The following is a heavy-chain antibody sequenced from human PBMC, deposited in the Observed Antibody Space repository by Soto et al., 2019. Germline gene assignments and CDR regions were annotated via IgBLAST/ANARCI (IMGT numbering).Heavy chain of an antibody. CDR1: ESIVSSNY. D-gene: IGHD6-13*01. CDR2: IYNGVST. V-gene: IGHV3-66*01. CDR3: ARENAAVGIYGMDV. Sequence: EVQLVESGGGLVQPGGSLRLSCAASESIVSSNYMSWVRQAPGKGLEWVSVIYNGVSTYYADSVKGRFTISRDNSKNMLYLQMNSLRAEDTAVYYCARENAAVGIYGMDVWGQGTTVTVSS. J-gene: IGHJ6*02.